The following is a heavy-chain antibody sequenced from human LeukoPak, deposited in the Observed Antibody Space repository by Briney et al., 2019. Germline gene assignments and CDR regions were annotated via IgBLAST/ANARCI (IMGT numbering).Heavy chain of an antibody. J-gene: IGHJ3*02. V-gene: IGHV3-23*01. Sequence: GGSLRLSCAASGFTFSSYAMSWVRQTPGKGLEWVSAISGSGGSTYYADSVKGRFTISRDNSKNTLYLQMNSLRAEDTAVYYCAKDRTVYSSTYAFDIWGQGTMVTVSS. CDR3: AKDRTVYSSTYAFDI. CDR2: ISGSGGST. CDR1: GFTFSSYA. D-gene: IGHD6-6*01.